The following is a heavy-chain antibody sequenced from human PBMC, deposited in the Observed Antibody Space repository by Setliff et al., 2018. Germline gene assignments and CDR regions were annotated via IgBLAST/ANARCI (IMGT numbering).Heavy chain of an antibody. Sequence: SETLSLTCTVSGGSISDSHYYWVWFRQPPGMRPEWIGTVYYSRSIYYNPSLKIRVTLFVDTSKDQFSLRLTSMTAADTAVYYCARQVEMATFAFYVWGQGTMVTVSS. CDR2: VYYSRSI. CDR3: ARQVEMATFAFYV. CDR1: GGSISDSHYY. J-gene: IGHJ3*01. V-gene: IGHV4-39*01. D-gene: IGHD5-12*01.